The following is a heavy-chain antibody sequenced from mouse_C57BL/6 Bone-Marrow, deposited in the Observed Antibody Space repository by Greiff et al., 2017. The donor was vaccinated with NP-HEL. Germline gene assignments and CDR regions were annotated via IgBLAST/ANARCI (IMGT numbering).Heavy chain of an antibody. CDR2: INPNNGGT. D-gene: IGHD2-4*01. CDR1: GYTFTDYN. V-gene: IGHV1-22*01. CDR3: ASSYYDYQAWFAY. Sequence: EVMLVESGPELVKPGASVKMSCKASGYTFTDYNMHWVKQSHGKSLEWIGYINPNNGGTSYNQKFKGKATLTVNKSSSTAYMELRSLTSEDSAVYYCASSYYDYQAWFAYWGQGTLVTVSA. J-gene: IGHJ3*01.